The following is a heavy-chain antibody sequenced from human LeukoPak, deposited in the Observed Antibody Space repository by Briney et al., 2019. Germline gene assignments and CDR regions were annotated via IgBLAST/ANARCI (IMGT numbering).Heavy chain of an antibody. CDR3: ARDLCYGSGRIIDY. V-gene: IGHV4-4*07. CDR2: IYTSGST. CDR1: GGSISSYY. J-gene: IGHJ4*02. D-gene: IGHD3-10*01. Sequence: SETLSLTCTVSGGSISSYYWSWIRQPAGKGLEWIGRIYTSGSTNYNPSLKTRVTISVDTSKNQLSLKLSSVAAADTAVYYCARDLCYGSGRIIDYWGQGTLVTVSS.